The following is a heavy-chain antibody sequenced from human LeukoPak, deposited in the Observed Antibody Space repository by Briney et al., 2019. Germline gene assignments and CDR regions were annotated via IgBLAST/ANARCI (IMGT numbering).Heavy chain of an antibody. V-gene: IGHV3-11*04. CDR2: ISSSGSTI. D-gene: IGHD3-22*01. Sequence: GGSLRLSCAASGFTFSDYYMSWIRQAPGKGLEWVSYISSSGSTIYYADSVKGRFTISRDNAKNSLYLQMNSLRAEDTAVYYCARSDSSGYYAFDYWGQGTLVTVSS. J-gene: IGHJ4*02. CDR1: GFTFSDYY. CDR3: ARSDSSGYYAFDY.